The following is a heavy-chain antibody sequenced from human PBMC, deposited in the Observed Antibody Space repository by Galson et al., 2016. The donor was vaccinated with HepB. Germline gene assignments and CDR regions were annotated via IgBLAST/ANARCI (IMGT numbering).Heavy chain of an antibody. V-gene: IGHV3-7*01. CDR2: IKEDGSDT. D-gene: IGHD4-17*01. J-gene: IGHJ2*01. CDR3: ARLRGWSFDL. CDR1: GFTFSSFW. Sequence: SLRLSCAAPGFTFSSFWMTWVRQAPGKGLEWVANIKEDGSDTYYVDSVRGRFTVSRDNAKKSLFLQMSSLRAEDTAVYYCARLRGWSFDLWGRGTLVTFSS.